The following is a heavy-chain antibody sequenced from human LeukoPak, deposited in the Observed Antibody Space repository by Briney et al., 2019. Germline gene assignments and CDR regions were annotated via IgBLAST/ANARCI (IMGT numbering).Heavy chain of an antibody. J-gene: IGHJ4*02. D-gene: IGHD5-18*01. CDR3: ARVVQLWPDY. Sequence: TSQTLPLTCTVSGGSISSGGYYWSWIRQPPGKGLEWIGYIYHSGSTYYNPSLKSRVTISVDRSKNQFSLKLSSVTAADTAVYYCARVVQLWPDYWGQGTLVTVSS. V-gene: IGHV4-30-2*01. CDR1: GGSISSGGYY. CDR2: IYHSGST.